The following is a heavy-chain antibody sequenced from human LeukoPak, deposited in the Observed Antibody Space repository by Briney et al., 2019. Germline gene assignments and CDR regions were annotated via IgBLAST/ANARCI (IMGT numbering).Heavy chain of an antibody. J-gene: IGHJ3*02. CDR2: IYSGGST. V-gene: IGHV3-53*01. CDR1: GFTVSSNY. D-gene: IGHD4-17*01. Sequence: GGSLRLSCAASGFTVSSNYMSWVRQAPGKGLEWVSVIYSGGSTYYADSVKGRFTISRDNSKNTLFLQMNSLRAEDTAVYYCARDLEDDYGDYVGAFDIWGQGTMVTVSS. CDR3: ARDLEDDYGDYVGAFDI.